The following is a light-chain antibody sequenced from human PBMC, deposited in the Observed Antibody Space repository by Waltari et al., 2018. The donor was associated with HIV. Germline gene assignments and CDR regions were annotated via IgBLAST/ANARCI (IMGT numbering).Light chain of an antibody. V-gene: IGKV1-16*02. Sequence: DVQMTQSPSSLSASVGDRVTITCRASQGIGESLTWFQQKPGKAPKPLIDPASTLQSGVPSKFTGSASGTGFTLTISSLQPEDFATYYCLQYKTYPFTFGGGTKVE. CDR2: PAS. J-gene: IGKJ4*01. CDR3: LQYKTYPFT. CDR1: QGIGES.